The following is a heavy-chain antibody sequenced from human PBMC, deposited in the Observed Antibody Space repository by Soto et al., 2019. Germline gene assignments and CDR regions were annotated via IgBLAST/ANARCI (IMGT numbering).Heavy chain of an antibody. CDR1: GGTFSSYA. CDR2: IIPIFGTA. CDR3: ARDKRGTYDRSGMDNWFDP. Sequence: SVKVSCKASGGTFSSYAISWVRQAPGQGLEWMGGIIPIFGTANYAQKFQGRVTITADESTSTAYMELSSLRSEDTAVYYCARDKRGTYDRSGMDNWFDPWGQGTLVTVSS. D-gene: IGHD3-22*01. V-gene: IGHV1-69*13. J-gene: IGHJ5*02.